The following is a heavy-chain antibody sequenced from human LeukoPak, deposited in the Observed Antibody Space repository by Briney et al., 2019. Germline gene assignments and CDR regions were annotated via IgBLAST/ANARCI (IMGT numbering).Heavy chain of an antibody. CDR2: IKSKTDGGTT. CDR3: TTGLDSSGWDFDY. CDR1: GFTFSNAW. Sequence: GGSLRLSCAASGFTFSNAWMSWVRQAPGKGLEWVGRIKSKTDGGTTDYAAPVKGRFTISRDDSKNTLYLQMNSLKTEDTAVYYCTTGLDSSGWDFDYWGQGTLVTVSS. D-gene: IGHD6-19*01. V-gene: IGHV3-15*01. J-gene: IGHJ4*02.